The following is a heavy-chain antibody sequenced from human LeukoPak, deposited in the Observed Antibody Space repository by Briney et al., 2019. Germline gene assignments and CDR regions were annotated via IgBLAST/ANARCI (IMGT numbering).Heavy chain of an antibody. D-gene: IGHD6-19*01. Sequence: GGSLRLSCAASGFTFSNYDMHWVRQAPGKGLEWVAFIRYDGSNKYYADSVKGRFTISRDNSKNTLYLQMNSLRAEDTAVYYCARDGGVAGLYYFDYWGQGTLVTVSS. J-gene: IGHJ4*02. CDR1: GFTFSNYD. V-gene: IGHV3-30*02. CDR2: IRYDGSNK. CDR3: ARDGGVAGLYYFDY.